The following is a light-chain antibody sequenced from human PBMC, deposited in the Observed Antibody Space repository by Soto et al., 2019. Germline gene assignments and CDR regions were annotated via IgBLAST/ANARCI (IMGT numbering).Light chain of an antibody. CDR1: QSVSSSY. CDR2: GAS. Sequence: EIVVTQSPGTLSLSPGERATLSCRASQSVSSSYLAWYQQRPGQAPRLLIYGASGRATGIPDRFSGSGSGTDFTLTISRLEPEDFAVYYCQQYDNSLYTFGQGTKLEIK. CDR3: QQYDNSLYT. V-gene: IGKV3-20*01. J-gene: IGKJ2*01.